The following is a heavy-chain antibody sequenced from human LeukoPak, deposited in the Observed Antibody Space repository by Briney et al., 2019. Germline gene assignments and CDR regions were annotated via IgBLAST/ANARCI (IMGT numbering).Heavy chain of an antibody. Sequence: SETLSLTCTVSGGSISSSSYYWGWIRQPPGKGLEWIGSIYYSGSIYYNPSLKSRVTISVDTSKNQFSLKLSSVTAADTAVYYCARVPAGYYYYYMDVWGKGTTVTVSS. CDR3: ARVPAGYYYYYMDV. D-gene: IGHD6-19*01. V-gene: IGHV4-39*07. CDR2: IYYSGSI. J-gene: IGHJ6*03. CDR1: GGSISSSSYY.